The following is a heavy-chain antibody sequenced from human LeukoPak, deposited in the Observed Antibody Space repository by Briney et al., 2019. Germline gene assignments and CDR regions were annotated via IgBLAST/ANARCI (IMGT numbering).Heavy chain of an antibody. J-gene: IGHJ5*01. CDR3: ASGQLWFDY. V-gene: IGHV4-59*11. CDR2: IYYSVGT. Sequence: SETLSLTCSVSGGSISSHYWSWIRQPPGKGLEWIGYIYYSVGTNYNPSLKSRVTISVDTSKNQFSLRLSSATAADTAVYYCASGQLWFDYWGQGTLVTVSS. D-gene: IGHD5-18*01. CDR1: GGSISSHY.